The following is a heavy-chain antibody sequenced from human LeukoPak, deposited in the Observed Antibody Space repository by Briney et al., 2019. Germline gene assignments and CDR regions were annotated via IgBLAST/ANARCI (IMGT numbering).Heavy chain of an antibody. J-gene: IGHJ5*02. CDR1: GGSISSYY. Sequence: SETLSLTRTVSGGSISSYYWSWIRQPPGKGLEWIGYIYYSGSTNYNPSLKSRVTISVDTFKNQFSLKLSSVTAADTAVYYCAGLAGYSYGLFDPWGQGTLVTVSS. CDR2: IYYSGST. V-gene: IGHV4-59*08. D-gene: IGHD5-18*01. CDR3: AGLAGYSYGLFDP.